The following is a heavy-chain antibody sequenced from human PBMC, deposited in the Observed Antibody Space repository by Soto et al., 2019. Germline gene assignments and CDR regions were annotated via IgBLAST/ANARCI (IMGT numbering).Heavy chain of an antibody. CDR1: GFTFSSYS. CDR3: ARDNGMAGSFDP. Sequence: GGSLRLSCAASGFTFSSYSMNWARQAPGKGLEWVAYISIGTSTIYYADSVRGRFTISRDDAKNSLYLQMNSLRDEDTAVYYCARDNGMAGSFDPWGQGTLVTVSS. CDR2: ISIGTSTI. D-gene: IGHD2-8*01. V-gene: IGHV3-48*02. J-gene: IGHJ5*02.